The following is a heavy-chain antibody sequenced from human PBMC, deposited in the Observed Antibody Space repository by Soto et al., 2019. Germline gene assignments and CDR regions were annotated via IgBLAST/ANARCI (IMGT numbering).Heavy chain of an antibody. D-gene: IGHD3-3*01. CDR1: GFTFSSYA. CDR3: AKGDALYDFWSGYY. J-gene: IGHJ4*02. Sequence: GGSLRLSCAASGFTFSSYAMSWVRQAPGKGLEWVSAISGSGGSTYYADSVKGRFTISRDNSKNTLYLQMNSLRAEDTAVYNCAKGDALYDFWSGYYWGQGTLVTVSS. V-gene: IGHV3-23*01. CDR2: ISGSGGST.